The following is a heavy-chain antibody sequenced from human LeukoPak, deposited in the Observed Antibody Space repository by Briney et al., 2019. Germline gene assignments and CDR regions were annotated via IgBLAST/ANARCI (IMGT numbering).Heavy chain of an antibody. J-gene: IGHJ5*02. Sequence: PSETLSLTCAVYGGSFSGYYWSWIRQPPGKGLEWIGEINHSGSTNYNPSLKSRVTISVDTSKNQFSLKLSSVTAADTAVYYCARAVMYYDILTGLIRAGGFDPWGQGTLVTVSS. CDR2: INHSGST. CDR1: GGSFSGYY. V-gene: IGHV4-34*01. CDR3: ARAVMYYDILTGLIRAGGFDP. D-gene: IGHD3-9*01.